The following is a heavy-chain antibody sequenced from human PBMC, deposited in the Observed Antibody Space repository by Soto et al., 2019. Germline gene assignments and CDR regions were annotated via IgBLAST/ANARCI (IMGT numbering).Heavy chain of an antibody. CDR1: GFTFSNYW. J-gene: IGHJ6*03. V-gene: IGHV3-74*01. CDR2: INSDGGTT. D-gene: IGHD5-12*01. CDR3: ARGARGYYYMDV. Sequence: EVQLVESGGGLVQHGGSLRLSCAASGFTFSNYWIHWVRQAPGKGLVWLSRINSDGGTTNYADSVKGRFTISRDNAKNTLSLQMNSLGADDTAVYYCARGARGYYYMDVLGKGTTVTVSS.